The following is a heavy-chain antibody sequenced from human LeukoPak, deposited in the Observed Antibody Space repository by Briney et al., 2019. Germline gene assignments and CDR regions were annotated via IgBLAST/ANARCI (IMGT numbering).Heavy chain of an antibody. V-gene: IGHV3-23*01. D-gene: IGHD3-16*01. CDR2: ISGSGGST. J-gene: IGHJ4*02. Sequence: PGGSLRLSRAASGFTISSYAMSWVRQAPGKGLEWVSAISGSGGSTYYADSVKGRFTISRDNSKNTLYLQMNSLRAEDTAVYYCAKVGGGLRLGDIPLDYWGQGTLVTVSS. CDR3: AKVGGGLRLGDIPLDY. CDR1: GFTISSYA.